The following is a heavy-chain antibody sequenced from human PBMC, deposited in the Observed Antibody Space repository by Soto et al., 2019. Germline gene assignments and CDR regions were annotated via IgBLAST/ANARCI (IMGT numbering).Heavy chain of an antibody. CDR2: ISGYNGNT. CDR3: ARDLNSYYDSSGYYSLAFDI. V-gene: IGHV1-18*01. Sequence: ASVKVSCKASGYTFTSYYISWVRQAPGQGLEWMGWISGYNGNTNYAQKLQGRVTMTTDTSTSTAYRELRSLRSDDTAVYYCARDLNSYYDSSGYYSLAFDIWGQGTMVTGSS. D-gene: IGHD3-22*01. CDR1: GYTFTSYY. J-gene: IGHJ3*02.